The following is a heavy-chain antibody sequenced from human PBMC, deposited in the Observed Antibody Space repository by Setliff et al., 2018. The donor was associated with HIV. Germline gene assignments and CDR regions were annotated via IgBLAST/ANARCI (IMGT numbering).Heavy chain of an antibody. D-gene: IGHD3-22*01. CDR3: ARDFTYDYDSSGPG. Sequence: ASVKVSCKTSGYTFTGYYIHWVRQVPGQGLEWMGRINPNTGGTDYAQKFQGRVTMIGDTSISTAYMELSRLRSDDTAVYYCARDFTYDYDSSGPGWGQGTLVTVSS. J-gene: IGHJ4*02. CDR2: INPNTGGT. CDR1: GYTFTGYY. V-gene: IGHV1-2*06.